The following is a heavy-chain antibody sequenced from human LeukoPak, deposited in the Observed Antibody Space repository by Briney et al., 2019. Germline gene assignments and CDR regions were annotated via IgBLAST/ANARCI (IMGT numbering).Heavy chain of an antibody. CDR1: GFIVSSNY. CDR2: MYSGGST. CDR3: ARDQGWFDP. J-gene: IGHJ5*02. V-gene: IGHV3-66*01. Sequence: PRGSLRLSRAASGFIVSSNYMSWVRQAAGKGLEWVSVMYSGGSTYYADSVKGRFTISRDSSKNTLYLQMNSLRAEDTRVYYCARDQGWFDPWGQGTLVTVSS.